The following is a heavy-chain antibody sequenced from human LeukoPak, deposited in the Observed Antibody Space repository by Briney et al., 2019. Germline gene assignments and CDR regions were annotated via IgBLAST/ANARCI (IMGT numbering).Heavy chain of an antibody. D-gene: IGHD1-26*01. J-gene: IGHJ4*02. CDR1: GYSFTSFY. V-gene: IGHV1-46*01. CDR3: ARYSGTTNVFDY. Sequence: ASVKVSCKAPGYSFTSFYIHWVRQAPGQGLEWMGIINAGGGSPRYAQKFQGRVTMTRDTSTSTVFMELSSLRSEDTAVYYCARYSGTTNVFDYWGQGTLVTVSS. CDR2: INAGGGSP.